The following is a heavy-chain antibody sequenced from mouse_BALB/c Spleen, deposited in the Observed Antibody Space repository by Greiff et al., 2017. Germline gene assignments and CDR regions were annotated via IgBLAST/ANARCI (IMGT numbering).Heavy chain of an antibody. D-gene: IGHD2-12*01. CDR3: ARGVKEFYYAMDY. Sequence: VKLMESGPGLVAPSQSLSITCTVSGFSLTSYGVHWVRQPPGKGLEWLGVIWAGGSTNYNSALMSRLSISKDNSKSQVFLKMNSLQTDDTAMYYCARGVKEFYYAMDYWGQGTSVTVSS. J-gene: IGHJ4*01. CDR2: IWAGGST. V-gene: IGHV2-9*02. CDR1: GFSLTSYG.